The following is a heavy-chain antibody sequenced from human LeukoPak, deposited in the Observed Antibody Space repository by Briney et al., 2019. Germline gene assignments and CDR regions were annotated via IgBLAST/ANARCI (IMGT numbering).Heavy chain of an antibody. Sequence: ASVKVSCKASGGTFSSYTISWVRQAPGQGLEWMGRIIPILGLANYAQKFQGRVTITADKSTSTAYMELSSPRSEDTAVYYCARDPGDGYFDYWGQGTLVTVSS. D-gene: IGHD2-21*02. J-gene: IGHJ4*02. V-gene: IGHV1-69*04. CDR3: ARDPGDGYFDY. CDR2: IIPILGLA. CDR1: GGTFSSYT.